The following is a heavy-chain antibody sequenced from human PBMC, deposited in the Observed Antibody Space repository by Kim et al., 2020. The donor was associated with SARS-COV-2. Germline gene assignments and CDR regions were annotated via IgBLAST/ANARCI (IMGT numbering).Heavy chain of an antibody. D-gene: IGHD3-10*01. J-gene: IGHJ4*02. V-gene: IGHV4-59*01. Sequence: SETLSLTCTVSGGSISSYYWSWIRQPPGKGLEWIGYIYYSGSTNYNPSLKSRVTISVDTSKNQFSLKLSSVTAADTAVYYCARGLWFGEQLIDYWGQGTLVTVSS. CDR2: IYYSGST. CDR3: ARGLWFGEQLIDY. CDR1: GGSISSYY.